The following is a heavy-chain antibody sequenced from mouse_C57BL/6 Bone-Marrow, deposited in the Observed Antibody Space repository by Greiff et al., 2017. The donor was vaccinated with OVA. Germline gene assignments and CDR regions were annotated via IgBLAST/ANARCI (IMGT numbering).Heavy chain of an antibody. V-gene: IGHV1-53*01. Sequence: VQLQQPGTELVKPGASVKLSCKASGYTFTSYWMHWVKQRPGQGLEWIGNINPSNGGTNYNEKFKSKATLTVDKSSSTAYMQLSRLTSDDSAVFYGAKSVYGYSSGGAYGGQGTLVTVSA. CDR2: INPSNGGT. J-gene: IGHJ3*01. CDR1: GYTFTSYW. D-gene: IGHD2-2*01. CDR3: AKSVYGYSSGGAY.